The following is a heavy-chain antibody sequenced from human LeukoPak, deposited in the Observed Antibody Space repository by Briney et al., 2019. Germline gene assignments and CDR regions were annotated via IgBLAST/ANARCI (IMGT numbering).Heavy chain of an antibody. CDR2: FDPKDGDT. CDR3: ARGSPVLRYFDWLSRNSNWFDP. D-gene: IGHD3-9*01. CDR1: GYTLTELS. Sequence: ASVKVSCKVSGYTLTELSVHWVRQAPGKGLEWMGNFDPKDGDTIYAQRFQGRVTMTEDTSTHTAYMELSSLRSEDTAVYYCARGSPVLRYFDWLSRNSNWFDPWGQGTLVTVSS. J-gene: IGHJ5*02. V-gene: IGHV1-24*01.